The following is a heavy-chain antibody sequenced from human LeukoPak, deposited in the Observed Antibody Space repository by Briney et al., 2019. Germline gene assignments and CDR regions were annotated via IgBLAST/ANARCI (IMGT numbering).Heavy chain of an antibody. CDR2: INHSGST. Sequence: SETLSLTCAVYGGSFSGYYWSWIRQPPGKGLEWIGEINHSGSTNYNPSLKSRVTISVDTSKNQFSLKLSSVTAADTAVYYCARHGELGPDAFDIWGQGTMVTVSS. CDR1: GGSFSGYY. V-gene: IGHV4-34*01. D-gene: IGHD7-27*01. CDR3: ARHGELGPDAFDI. J-gene: IGHJ3*02.